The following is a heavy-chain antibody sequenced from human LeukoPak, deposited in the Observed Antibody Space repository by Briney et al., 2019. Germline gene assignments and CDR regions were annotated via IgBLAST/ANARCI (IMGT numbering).Heavy chain of an antibody. Sequence: ASVKVSCKASGYTFTSYDINLVRQATGQGLEWMGWMNPNSGNTGYAQKFQGRVTITRNTSISTAYMELSSLRSEDTAVYYCARVLVPAASNWFDPWGQGTLVTVSS. CDR1: GYTFTSYD. V-gene: IGHV1-8*03. CDR2: MNPNSGNT. J-gene: IGHJ5*02. D-gene: IGHD2-2*01. CDR3: ARVLVPAASNWFDP.